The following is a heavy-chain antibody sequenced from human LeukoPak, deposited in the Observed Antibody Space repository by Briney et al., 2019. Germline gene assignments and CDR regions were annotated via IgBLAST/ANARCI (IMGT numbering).Heavy chain of an antibody. CDR1: GGSFSSYY. J-gene: IGHJ4*02. V-gene: IGHV4-34*01. CDR3: ARGSKTPDY. Sequence: MSSETLSLTCAVYGGSFSSYYWSWIRQPPGKGLEWIGEINHSGSTNYNPSLKSRVTISVDTSKNQFSLKLSSVTAADTAVYYCARGSKTPDYWGQGTLVTVSS. CDR2: INHSGST.